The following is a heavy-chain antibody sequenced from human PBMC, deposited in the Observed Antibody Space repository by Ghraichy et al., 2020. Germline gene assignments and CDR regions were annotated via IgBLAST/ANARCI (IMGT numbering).Heavy chain of an antibody. Sequence: SVKVSCKASGGTFSSYAISWVRQAPGQGLEWMGGIIPIFGTANYAQKFQGRVTITADESTSTAYMELSSLRSEDTAVYYCARDWVAVAGTIDYYYYGMDVWGQGTTVTVSS. CDR1: GGTFSSYA. CDR2: IIPIFGTA. D-gene: IGHD6-19*01. CDR3: ARDWVAVAGTIDYYYYGMDV. V-gene: IGHV1-69*13. J-gene: IGHJ6*02.